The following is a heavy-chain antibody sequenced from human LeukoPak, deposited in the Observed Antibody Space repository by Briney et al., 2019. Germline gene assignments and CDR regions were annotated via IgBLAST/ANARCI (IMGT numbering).Heavy chain of an antibody. Sequence: LRLSCTASGFTFGDYAMTWVRQAPGKGLEWVGFIRSKAYGGTTDFAASVKGRFIISRDDSKSIAYLQMNSLKSEDTAVYYCTAYDPSDYYGMDVWGQGTTVTVS. D-gene: IGHD5-12*01. CDR1: GFTFGDYA. V-gene: IGHV3-49*04. CDR2: IRSKAYGGTT. J-gene: IGHJ6*02. CDR3: TAYDPSDYYGMDV.